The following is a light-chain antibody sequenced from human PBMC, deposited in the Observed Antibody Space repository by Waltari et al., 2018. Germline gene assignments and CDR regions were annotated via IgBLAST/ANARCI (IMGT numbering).Light chain of an antibody. CDR1: SSNIGSNF. Sequence: QSVLTQPPSASGTPGQRVAISCSGSSSNIGSNFVYWYQQPPGTAPELLIYRNNQRPSGVPVRISGSKSGTSASLAVSGLRSEDEADFYCAAWDDSLSTWVFGGGTKLTVL. V-gene: IGLV1-47*01. J-gene: IGLJ3*02. CDR2: RNN. CDR3: AAWDDSLSTWV.